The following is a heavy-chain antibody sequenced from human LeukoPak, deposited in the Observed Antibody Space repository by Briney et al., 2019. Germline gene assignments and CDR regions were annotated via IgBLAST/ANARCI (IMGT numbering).Heavy chain of an antibody. V-gene: IGHV3-30*03. J-gene: IGHJ3*02. D-gene: IGHD3-3*01. CDR1: GFTFSSYG. Sequence: GGSLRLSCAASGFTFSSYGMHWVRQAPGKGLEWVAVISYDGSNKYYADSVKGRFTISRDNAKNSLYLQMNSLRAEDTAVYYCARDLIGMDYDFWSGYDAFDIWGQGTMVTVSS. CDR2: ISYDGSNK. CDR3: ARDLIGMDYDFWSGYDAFDI.